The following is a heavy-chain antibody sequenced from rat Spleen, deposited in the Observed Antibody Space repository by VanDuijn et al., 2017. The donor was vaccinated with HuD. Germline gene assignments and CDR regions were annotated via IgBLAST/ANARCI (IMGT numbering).Heavy chain of an antibody. J-gene: IGHJ2*01. D-gene: IGHD1-12*02. Sequence: QVQLKESGPGLVQPSQTLSLTCTVSGFSLTSNGVSWVRQPPGKGLEWIAAISSGGITYYNSALKSRLSISRDTSKSQVFLKRNSLQTEDTGTYYCASQYYSDGSYYPFDYWGQGVMVTVSS. V-gene: IGHV2S12*01. CDR2: ISSGGIT. CDR1: GFSLTSNG. CDR3: ASQYYSDGSYYPFDY.